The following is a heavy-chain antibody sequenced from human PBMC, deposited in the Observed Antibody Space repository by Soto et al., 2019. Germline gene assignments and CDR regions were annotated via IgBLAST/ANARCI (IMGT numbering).Heavy chain of an antibody. CDR3: ARGGSSGYCSGGSCYTIHYYYYYGMDV. V-gene: IGHV1-46*01. D-gene: IGHD2-15*01. J-gene: IGHJ6*02. CDR2: INPSGGST. CDR1: GYTFTSYY. Sequence: ASVKVSCKASGYTFTSYYMHWVRQAPGQGLEWMGIINPSGGSTSYAQKFQGWVTMTRDTSISTAYMELSRLRSDDTAVYYCARGGSSGYCSGGSCYTIHYYYYYGMDVWGQGTTVTVSS.